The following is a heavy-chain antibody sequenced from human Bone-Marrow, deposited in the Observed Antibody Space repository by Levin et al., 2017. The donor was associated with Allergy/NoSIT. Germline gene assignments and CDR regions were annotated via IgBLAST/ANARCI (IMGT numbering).Heavy chain of an antibody. CDR2: INPNSGGT. J-gene: IGHJ4*02. V-gene: IGHV1-2*02. CDR1: GYTFTGYY. Sequence: GESLKISCKASGYTFTGYYMHWVRQAPGQGLEWMGWINPNSGGTNYAQKFQGRVTMTRDTSISTAYMELSRLRSDDTAVYYCARSSRHGDELGYWGQGTLVTVSS. CDR3: ARSSRHGDELGY. D-gene: IGHD4-17*01.